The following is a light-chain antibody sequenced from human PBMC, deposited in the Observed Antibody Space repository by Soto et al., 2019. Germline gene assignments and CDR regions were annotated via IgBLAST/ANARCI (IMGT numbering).Light chain of an antibody. V-gene: IGLV2-23*01. Sequence: QSALTQPASVSGSPRQSITISCTGTSSDVGSYNLVSWYQQHPGKAPKLMIYEGNKRPSGVSYRFSGSKSANTASLTISGLQTEDEADYYCCSYAGTNTFVFGTGTKLTVL. CDR2: EGN. CDR3: CSYAGTNTFV. CDR1: SSDVGSYNL. J-gene: IGLJ1*01.